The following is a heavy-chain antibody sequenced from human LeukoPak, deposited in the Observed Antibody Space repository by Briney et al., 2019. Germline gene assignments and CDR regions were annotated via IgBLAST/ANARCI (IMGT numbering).Heavy chain of an antibody. CDR3: ATDRVYRSSGRSWGFFDY. CDR1: EYSLSDLS. V-gene: IGHV1-24*01. J-gene: IGHJ4*02. CDR2: FDSENNKM. Sequence: ASVKVSCKISEYSLSDLSIHWVRAAPGEGLDWMGGFDSENNKMVYSRKFQGRVTMTEDTSADTAYMELTSLRSEDTAVYFCATDRVYRSSGRSWGFFDYWGQGTLVIVSS. D-gene: IGHD6-19*01.